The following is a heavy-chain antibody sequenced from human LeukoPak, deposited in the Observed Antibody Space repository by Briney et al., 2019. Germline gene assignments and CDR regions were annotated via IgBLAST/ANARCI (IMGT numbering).Heavy chain of an antibody. Sequence: GGSLRLSCAASGFTVSSNYMSWVRQAPGKRLEWVSLIYSSGSTYYADSVKGRFTISRDNSKNTLYLQMNSLRAEDTAVYYCAKLPESGSYFRFDYWGQGTLVTVSS. J-gene: IGHJ4*02. CDR3: AKLPESGSYFRFDY. D-gene: IGHD1-26*01. V-gene: IGHV3-66*01. CDR2: IYSSGST. CDR1: GFTVSSNY.